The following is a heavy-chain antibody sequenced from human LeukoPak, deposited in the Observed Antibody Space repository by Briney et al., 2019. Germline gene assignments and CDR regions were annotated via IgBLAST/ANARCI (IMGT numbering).Heavy chain of an antibody. D-gene: IGHD3-22*01. CDR1: GYTFTSYG. Sequence: ASVKVSCKASGYTFTSYGISWVRQAPGQGLEWMGWISAYNGNTNYAQKLQGRVTMTTDTSTSTAYMELRSLRSDDTAVYYCARASLYYDSSGYSRPIDYWGQGTLVTVSS. CDR2: ISAYNGNT. CDR3: ARASLYYDSSGYSRPIDY. V-gene: IGHV1-18*01. J-gene: IGHJ4*02.